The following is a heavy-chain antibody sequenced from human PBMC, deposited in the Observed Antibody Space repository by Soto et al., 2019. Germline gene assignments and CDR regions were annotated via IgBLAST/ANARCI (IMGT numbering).Heavy chain of an antibody. D-gene: IGHD3-22*01. CDR1: GYTFTSYY. V-gene: IGHV1-46*01. J-gene: IGHJ4*02. CDR2: INPSGGST. Sequence: GASVKVSCKASGYTFTSYYMHWVRQAPGQGLEWMGIINPSGGSTSYAQKFQGRVTMTRDTSTSTVYMELSSLRSEDTAVYYCARDLHYYDSSGYHYHYFDYWGQGTLVTVS. CDR3: ARDLHYYDSSGYHYHYFDY.